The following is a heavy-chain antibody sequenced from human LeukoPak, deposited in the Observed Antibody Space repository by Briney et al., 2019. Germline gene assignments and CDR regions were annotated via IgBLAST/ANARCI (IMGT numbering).Heavy chain of an antibody. Sequence: PGGSLRLSCAASGFTVSSNYMSWVRQAPGKGLEWVSVIYSGGSTYYADSVKGRFTISRDNSKNTLYLQMNSLRAEDTAIYYCARGGLGYDILTGPFDYWGQGTLVTVSS. V-gene: IGHV3-66*01. CDR1: GFTVSSNY. CDR2: IYSGGST. D-gene: IGHD3-9*01. CDR3: ARGGLGYDILTGPFDY. J-gene: IGHJ4*02.